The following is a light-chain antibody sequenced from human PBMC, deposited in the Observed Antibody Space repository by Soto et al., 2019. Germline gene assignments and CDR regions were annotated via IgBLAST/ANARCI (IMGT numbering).Light chain of an antibody. CDR1: QSVDNNY. V-gene: IGKV3-20*01. CDR2: GAS. J-gene: IGKJ1*01. CDR3: QQYGSSPR. Sequence: EIVLTQSPGTLSLSPGEEATLSCRASQSVDNNYLAWYQQKPGQAPRLLIYGASSRATGIPDRFSGSGSGTDFTLTISRLEPEDCAIYYCQQYGSSPRFGQGTKVDIK.